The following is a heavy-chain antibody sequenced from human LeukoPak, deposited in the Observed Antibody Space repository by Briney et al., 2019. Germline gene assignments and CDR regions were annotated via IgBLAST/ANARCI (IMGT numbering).Heavy chain of an antibody. V-gene: IGHV4-34*01. Sequence: SETLSLTCAVYGGSFSGYYWSWLRQPPGKGLEWIGEINHSGSTNYNPSLKSRVTISVDTSKNQFSLKLSSVTAADTAVSYCARGRVVRGVIAYNWFDPWGQGAMVTVSS. D-gene: IGHD3-10*01. J-gene: IGHJ5*02. CDR3: ARGRVVRGVIAYNWFDP. CDR1: GGSFSGYY. CDR2: INHSGST.